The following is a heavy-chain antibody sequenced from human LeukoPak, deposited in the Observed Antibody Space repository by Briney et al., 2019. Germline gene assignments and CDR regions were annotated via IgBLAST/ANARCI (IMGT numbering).Heavy chain of an antibody. J-gene: IGHJ4*02. D-gene: IGHD1-26*01. V-gene: IGHV3-74*01. Sequence: GGSLRLSCAASGFTFSTYWMHWVRQGPGKGLVWVSRINPDGSGTSYADSVKGRFTISRDNAKNTLFLQMNSLRDDDTAVYYCVVRDHSGIHRGDYWGQGALVTVSS. CDR2: INPDGSGT. CDR3: VVRDHSGIHRGDY. CDR1: GFTFSTYW.